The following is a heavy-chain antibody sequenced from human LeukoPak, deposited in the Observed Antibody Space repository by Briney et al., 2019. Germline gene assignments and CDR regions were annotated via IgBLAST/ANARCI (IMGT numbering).Heavy chain of an antibody. V-gene: IGHV4-39*01. Sequence: TSETLSLTCTVSGGSISSSTFYWGWIRQPPGKGLEWNGNIYFSGSTYYNPSLKSRVTISVDTPKNQFSLKLSSVTTADTAVYCCARLNYDSSGYFWDYWGQGALVTVSS. D-gene: IGHD3-22*01. CDR2: IYFSGST. CDR3: ARLNYDSSGYFWDY. CDR1: GGSISSSTFY. J-gene: IGHJ4*02.